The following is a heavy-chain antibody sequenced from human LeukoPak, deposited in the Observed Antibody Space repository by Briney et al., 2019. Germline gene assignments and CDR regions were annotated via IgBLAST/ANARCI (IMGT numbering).Heavy chain of an antibody. CDR3: AKDHGGQLLKLRWFDP. D-gene: IGHD2-2*01. CDR1: GFTFSNYA. V-gene: IGHV3-30*02. CDR2: IRKDGNDE. Sequence: PGGSLRLSCAASGFTFSNYAIHWVRQAPGKGLEWVAFIRKDGNDEKYADSVKGRFTISRDNSKNTLYLQMNSLRAEDTAVYYCAKDHGGQLLKLRWFDPWGQGTLVTVSS. J-gene: IGHJ5*02.